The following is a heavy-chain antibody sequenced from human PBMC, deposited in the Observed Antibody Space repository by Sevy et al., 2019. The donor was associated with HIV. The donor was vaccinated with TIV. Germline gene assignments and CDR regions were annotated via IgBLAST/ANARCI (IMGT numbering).Heavy chain of an antibody. CDR3: AKDLVKYSYGAPQDY. Sequence: GGSLRLSCAASGFTFSSYAMSWVRQAPGKGLEWVSAISGSGGSTYYADSVKGRFTISRDNSKNTLYLQMNSMRAEDTAVYYSAKDLVKYSYGAPQDYWGQGTLVTASS. V-gene: IGHV3-23*01. CDR2: ISGSGGST. D-gene: IGHD5-18*01. J-gene: IGHJ4*02. CDR1: GFTFSSYA.